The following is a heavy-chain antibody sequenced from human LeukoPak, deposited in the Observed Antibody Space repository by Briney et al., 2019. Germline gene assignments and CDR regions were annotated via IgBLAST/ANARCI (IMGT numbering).Heavy chain of an antibody. Sequence: GGSLRLSCAASGFTFSDHYMSWIRQAPGKGLEWVSYISTSGSTTSYADSVKGRFTISRDNAKNLLYLQMNSLRAEDTAVYYCAKGRQGVYEQWLVAAFDIWGQGTMVTVSS. D-gene: IGHD6-19*01. CDR2: ISTSGSTT. CDR3: AKGRQGVYEQWLVAAFDI. CDR1: GFTFSDHY. J-gene: IGHJ3*02. V-gene: IGHV3-11*01.